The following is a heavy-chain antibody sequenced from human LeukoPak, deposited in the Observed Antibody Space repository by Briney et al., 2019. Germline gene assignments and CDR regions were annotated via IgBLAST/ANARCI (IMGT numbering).Heavy chain of an antibody. CDR1: GGTFSSYA. J-gene: IGHJ4*02. CDR3: ARVGSYYFPYFDY. CDR2: IIPIFGTA. Sequence: SVKVSCKASGGTFSSYAISWVRQAPGQGLEWMGGIIPIFGTANYAQKFQGRVTITADESTSTVYMELSSLRSEDTAVYYCARVGSYYFPYFDYWGQGTLVTVSS. V-gene: IGHV1-69*13. D-gene: IGHD1-26*01.